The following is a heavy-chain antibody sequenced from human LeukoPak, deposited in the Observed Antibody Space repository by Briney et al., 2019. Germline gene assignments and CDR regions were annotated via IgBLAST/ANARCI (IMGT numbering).Heavy chain of an antibody. CDR1: GDSISYYY. Sequence: SETLSLTCTVSGDSISYYYWSWIRQPAGKGLEWIGRIYISGSTNYNLSLKSRVTMSIDTSKNQFSLKLTSVTAADTAVYYCARKGGDDAFDFWGQGTMVTVSS. CDR2: IYISGST. V-gene: IGHV4-4*07. CDR3: ARKGGDDAFDF. D-gene: IGHD7-27*01. J-gene: IGHJ3*01.